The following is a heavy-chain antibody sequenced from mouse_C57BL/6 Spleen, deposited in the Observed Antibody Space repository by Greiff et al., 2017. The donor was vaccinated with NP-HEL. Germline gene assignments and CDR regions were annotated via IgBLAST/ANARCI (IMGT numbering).Heavy chain of an antibody. Sequence: VQLQQPGAELVMPGASVKLSCKASGYTFTSYWMHWVKQRPGQGLEWIGEIDPSDSYTNYNQKFKGKSTLTVDKSSSTAYMQLSSLTSEDSAVYYCASLGELFAYWGQGTLVTVSA. CDR2: IDPSDSYT. D-gene: IGHD4-1*01. J-gene: IGHJ3*01. CDR1: GYTFTSYW. CDR3: ASLGELFAY. V-gene: IGHV1-69*01.